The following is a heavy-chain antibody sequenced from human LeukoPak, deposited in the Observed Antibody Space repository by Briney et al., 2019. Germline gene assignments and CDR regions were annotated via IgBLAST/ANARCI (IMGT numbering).Heavy chain of an antibody. CDR3: ARDSWDWFESDV. V-gene: IGHV1-69*04. CDR2: IIPILGIA. D-gene: IGHD3/OR15-3a*01. CDR1: GGTFSSYA. J-gene: IGHJ6*02. Sequence: GASVKVSCKASGGTFSSYAISWVRQAPGQGLEWMGRIIPILGIANYAQKFQGRVTITADKSTSTAYMELSSLRSEDTAVYYCARDSWDWFESDVWGQGTTVTVSS.